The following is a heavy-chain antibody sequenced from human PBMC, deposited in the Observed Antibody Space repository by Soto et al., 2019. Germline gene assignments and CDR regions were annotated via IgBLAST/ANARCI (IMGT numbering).Heavy chain of an antibody. V-gene: IGHV1-69*01. Sequence: QVQLVQSGAEVKKPGSSVKVSCKASGGTFSSYAMNWVRQAPGQGLEWMGGIFPMFGTADYAQKFQGRVTITADDTTSRAYMELCRLRFEDTAVYYWARAVLMDTGMRYYYGMHVWVQGTTVTVSS. J-gene: IGHJ6*02. CDR2: IFPMFGTA. CDR3: ARAVLMDTGMRYYYGMHV. D-gene: IGHD5-18*01. CDR1: GGTFSSYA.